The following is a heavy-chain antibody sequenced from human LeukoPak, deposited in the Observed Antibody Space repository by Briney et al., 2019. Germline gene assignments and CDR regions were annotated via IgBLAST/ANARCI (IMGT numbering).Heavy chain of an antibody. CDR3: ARETYDSSGSVDY. D-gene: IGHD3-22*01. CDR2: INPNSGGT. CDR1: GYTFTGYY. Sequence: GASVKVSCKASGYTFTGYYIHWVRQAPGQGLEWMGRINPNSGGTNYAQKFQGRVTMTRDTSISTAYMELSRLRSDDTAVYYCARETYDSSGSVDYWGQGTLVTVSS. J-gene: IGHJ4*02. V-gene: IGHV1-2*06.